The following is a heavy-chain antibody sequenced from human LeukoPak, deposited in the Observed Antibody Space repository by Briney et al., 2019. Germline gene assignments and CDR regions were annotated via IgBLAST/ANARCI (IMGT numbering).Heavy chain of an antibody. CDR3: ARVAVVPAAMWD. Sequence: ASVTVSFTASGYTFTGYYMHWVRQAPGQGLEWMGWINPNSGGTNYAQKFQGRVTMTRDTSISTAYMELKRLRSDDTAVYYCARVAVVPAAMWDWGQGTLVTVSS. CDR1: GYTFTGYY. CDR2: INPNSGGT. V-gene: IGHV1-2*02. D-gene: IGHD2-2*01. J-gene: IGHJ4*02.